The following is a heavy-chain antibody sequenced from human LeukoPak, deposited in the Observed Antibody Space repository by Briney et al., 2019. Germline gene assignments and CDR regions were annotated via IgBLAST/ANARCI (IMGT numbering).Heavy chain of an antibody. D-gene: IGHD3-10*01. CDR2: ISGSGGST. Sequence: GGSLRLSCAASGFTFSSYAMSWVRQAPGKGLEWVSAISGSGGSTYYAVSVKGRFTISRDTSKNTLYLQMNSLRAEDTAVYYCAKDLSYYYGSGVNYYGMDVWGQGTTVTVSS. V-gene: IGHV3-23*01. CDR3: AKDLSYYYGSGVNYYGMDV. J-gene: IGHJ6*02. CDR1: GFTFSSYA.